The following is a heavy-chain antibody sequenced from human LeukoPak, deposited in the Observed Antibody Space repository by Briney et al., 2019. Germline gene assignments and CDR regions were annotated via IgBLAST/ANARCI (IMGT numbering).Heavy chain of an antibody. Sequence: PGGSLRLSCEASGFTFTTYSMTWVRQAPGKGLEWVSIISSGSSAIFSADALKGRFTISRDDAKNLLYLDMNSLRAEDTAVYYCARDGSYYDSSGPEYWGQGTLVTVSS. CDR1: GFTFTTYS. CDR2: ISSGSSAI. D-gene: IGHD3-22*01. J-gene: IGHJ4*02. CDR3: ARDGSYYDSSGPEY. V-gene: IGHV3-21*01.